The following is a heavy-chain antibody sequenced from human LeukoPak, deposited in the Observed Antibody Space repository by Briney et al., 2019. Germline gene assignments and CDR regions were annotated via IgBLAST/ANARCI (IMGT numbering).Heavy chain of an antibody. V-gene: IGHV3-30-3*01. CDR1: GFTFSDYA. D-gene: IGHD1-7*01. J-gene: IGHJ4*02. Sequence: HPGGSLRLSCAASGFTFSDYAMHWVRQAPGKGLEWVAVISKDGSDKYYPGSVRGRFTISRDNSKNTIYLQMDSLRAEDTAIYYCARDYWWNYDYWGQGTLVTVSP. CDR2: ISKDGSDK. CDR3: ARDYWWNYDY.